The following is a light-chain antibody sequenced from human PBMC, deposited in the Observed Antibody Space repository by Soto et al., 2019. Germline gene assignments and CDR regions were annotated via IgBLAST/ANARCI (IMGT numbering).Light chain of an antibody. CDR2: AAS. CDR1: QSIANF. Sequence: DIQMTQSPSSLSASVGDRVTITCRASQSIANFLNWYQQKPGKAPKLLIYAASTLQSGVPSRFSGSGFGTDFTLTISRLEPEDFAVYYCQQYGSSPITFGQGTRLEIK. J-gene: IGKJ5*01. CDR3: QQYGSSPIT. V-gene: IGKV1-39*01.